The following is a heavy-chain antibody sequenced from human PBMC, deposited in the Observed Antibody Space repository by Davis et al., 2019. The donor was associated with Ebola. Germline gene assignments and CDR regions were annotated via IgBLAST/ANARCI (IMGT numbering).Heavy chain of an antibody. J-gene: IGHJ6*02. CDR3: ARDNDYDILTGYSSYGMDV. Sequence: SVKVSCKASGGTFSSYAISWVRQAPGQGLEWMGGIIPIFGTANYAQKFQGRVTITADESTSTAYMELSSLRSEDTAVYYCARDNDYDILTGYSSYGMDVWGQGTTVTVSS. CDR2: IIPIFGTA. V-gene: IGHV1-69*13. CDR1: GGTFSSYA. D-gene: IGHD3-9*01.